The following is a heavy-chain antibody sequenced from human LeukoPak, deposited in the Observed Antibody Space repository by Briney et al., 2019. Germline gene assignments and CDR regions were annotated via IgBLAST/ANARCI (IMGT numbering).Heavy chain of an antibody. CDR3: ARQYYDRNEGDY. J-gene: IGHJ4*02. D-gene: IGHD3-16*01. CDR1: GYSISSGYY. CDR2: IYHSGST. Sequence: SETLSLTCTVSGYSISSGYYWGWIRQPPGKGLEWIGSIYHSGSTYYNPSLKNRVTISVDTYKNQFSLKLSSVTAADTAVYYCARQYYDRNEGDYWGQGTLVTVSS. V-gene: IGHV4-38-2*02.